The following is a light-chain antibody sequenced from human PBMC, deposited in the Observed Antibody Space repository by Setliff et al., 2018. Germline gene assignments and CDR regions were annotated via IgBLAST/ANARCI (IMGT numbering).Light chain of an antibody. CDR1: SSDVGGYNH. J-gene: IGLJ1*01. V-gene: IGLV2-14*01. CDR3: SSYTGSNSHV. Sequence: QPALTQPASVSGSPGQSITISCTGSSSDVGGYNHVSWYQQHPGKAPKLMIYDVGKRPSGVSNRFSGSKSGNTASLTISGLPAEDEADYYCSSYTGSNSHVFGTGTKVTVL. CDR2: DVG.